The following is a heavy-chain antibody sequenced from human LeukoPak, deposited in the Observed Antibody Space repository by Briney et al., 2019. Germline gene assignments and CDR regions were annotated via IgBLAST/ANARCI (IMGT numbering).Heavy chain of an antibody. CDR2: IKSKTDGGTT. V-gene: IGHV3-15*01. D-gene: IGHD1-1*01. J-gene: IGHJ4*02. Sequence: PGGSLRLSCAASGFTFSNAWMSWVRQAPGKGLEWVGRIKSKTDGGTTDYAAPVKGRFTISRDNSKNTLYLQMGSLRAEDMAVYYCARVRWAGTWGDLDYWGQGILVTVSS. CDR3: ARVRWAGTWGDLDY. CDR1: GFTFSNAW.